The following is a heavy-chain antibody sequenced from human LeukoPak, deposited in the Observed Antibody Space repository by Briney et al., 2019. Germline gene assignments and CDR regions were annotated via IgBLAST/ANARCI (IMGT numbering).Heavy chain of an antibody. D-gene: IGHD6-13*01. CDR1: GFTFSSYA. V-gene: IGHV3-30-3*01. CDR2: ISYDGSNK. J-gene: IGHJ4*02. CDR3: ARDQNRYSSSWTFGY. Sequence: GGSLRLSCAASGFTFSSYAMHWVRQAPGKGLEWVAVISYDGSNKYYADSVKGRFTISRDNSKNTLYLRMNSLRAEDTAVYYCARDQNRYSSSWTFGYWGQGTLVTVSS.